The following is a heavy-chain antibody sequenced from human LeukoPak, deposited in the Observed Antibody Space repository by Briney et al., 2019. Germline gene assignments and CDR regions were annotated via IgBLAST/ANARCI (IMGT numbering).Heavy chain of an antibody. Sequence: GASVKVSCKVSGYTLTELSMHWVRQAPGKGLEWMGGFDPEDGETIYAQKFQGRVTVTEDTSADTAYMELSSLRSEDTAVYYCATEHDDSAFDIWGQGTMVTVSS. CDR1: GYTLTELS. CDR2: FDPEDGET. V-gene: IGHV1-24*01. D-gene: IGHD3-22*01. CDR3: ATEHDDSAFDI. J-gene: IGHJ3*02.